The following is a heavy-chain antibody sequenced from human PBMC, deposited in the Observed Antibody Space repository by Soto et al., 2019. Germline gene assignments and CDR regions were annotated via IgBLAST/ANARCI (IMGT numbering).Heavy chain of an antibody. CDR2: INPSGGST. J-gene: IGHJ5*02. CDR3: ARDGATPPVYYDSSGYYSHNWFDP. V-gene: IGHV1-46*01. CDR1: GYTFTSYY. D-gene: IGHD3-22*01. Sequence: QVQLVQSGAEVKKPGASVKVSCKASGYTFTSYYMHWVRQAPGQGLEWMGIINPSGGSTSYAQKFQGRVTMTRDTSTSTVYMELSSLRSEDTAVYYCARDGATPPVYYDSSGYYSHNWFDPWGQGTLVTVSS.